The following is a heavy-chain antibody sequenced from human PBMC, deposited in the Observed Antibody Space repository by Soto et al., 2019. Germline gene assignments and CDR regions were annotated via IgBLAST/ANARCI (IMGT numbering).Heavy chain of an antibody. CDR3: AKFRHSSGWVIWFDP. CDR1: GFTFRSYA. CDR2: ISGSGGST. Sequence: DVQLLESGGGLVQPGGSLRLSCAASGFTFRSYAMSWVRQAPGKGLEWVSAISGSGGSTYYAASVKGRFSTSRDNSQXTLYLQMNTLRAEDTAVYYCAKFRHSSGWVIWFDPWGEGPFVSVSS. V-gene: IGHV3-23*01. J-gene: IGHJ5*02. D-gene: IGHD6-19*01.